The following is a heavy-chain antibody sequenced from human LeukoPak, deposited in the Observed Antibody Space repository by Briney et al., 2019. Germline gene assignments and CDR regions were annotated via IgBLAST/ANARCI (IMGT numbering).Heavy chain of an antibody. Sequence: SGHTLVNPTQTLTLTCTFSGFSLSTSAMCVTWIRQPQGKALEGLARIDRDDDKYYITSLKTRLTISKDTSKNQVVLTMTNMDPVDTATYYCARGYCSGGTCYSWYFDHWGQGTLVTVSS. CDR2: IDRDDDK. CDR3: ARGYCSGGTCYSWYFDH. J-gene: IGHJ4*02. CDR1: GFSLSTSAMC. V-gene: IGHV2-70*11. D-gene: IGHD2-15*01.